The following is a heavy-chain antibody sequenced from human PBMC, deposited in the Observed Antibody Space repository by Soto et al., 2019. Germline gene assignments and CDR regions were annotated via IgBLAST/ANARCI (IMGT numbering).Heavy chain of an antibody. J-gene: IGHJ6*02. CDR2: ISDDGSNK. CDR3: TKRRNVLRFLEWSSGMEV. CDR1: GFTFSNYG. D-gene: IGHD3-3*01. V-gene: IGHV3-30*18. Sequence: GGSLRLSCAAPGFTFSNYGMHWVRQAPGKGLEWVAFISDDGSNKYYADSMKGRFTMSRDNSKRTLYLQMSSLRVEDTAVYYCTKRRNVLRFLEWSSGMEVWGQGTTVTVSS.